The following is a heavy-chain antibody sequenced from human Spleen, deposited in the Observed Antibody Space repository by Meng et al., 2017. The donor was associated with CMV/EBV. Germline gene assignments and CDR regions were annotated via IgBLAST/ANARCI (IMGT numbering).Heavy chain of an antibody. CDR2: IYTSGST. CDR3: ARDGVRWRYFNWFDP. V-gene: IGHV4-4*07. J-gene: IGHJ5*02. Sequence: VQRQESGPGLVKPSETLSLPCTVSGGSISSYYWSWIRQPAGKGLEWIGRIYTSGSTNYNPSLKSRVTMSVDTSKNQFSLKLSSVTAADTAVYYCARDGVRWRYFNWFDPWGQGTLVTVSS. CDR1: GGSISSYY. D-gene: IGHD2/OR15-2a*01.